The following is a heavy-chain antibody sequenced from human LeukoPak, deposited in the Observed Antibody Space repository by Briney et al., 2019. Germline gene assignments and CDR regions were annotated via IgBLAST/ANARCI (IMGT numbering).Heavy chain of an antibody. J-gene: IGHJ3*02. Sequence: GGSLRLSCAASGFTCGSYSMNWVRQAPGKGLEWVSSISSSSSYIYYADSVKGRFTISRDNAKNSLYLQMNSLRAEDTAVYYCAREKGYVYVWGSYRSHDAFDIWGQGTMVTVSS. CDR2: ISSSSSYI. V-gene: IGHV3-21*01. D-gene: IGHD3-16*02. CDR3: AREKGYVYVWGSYRSHDAFDI. CDR1: GFTCGSYS.